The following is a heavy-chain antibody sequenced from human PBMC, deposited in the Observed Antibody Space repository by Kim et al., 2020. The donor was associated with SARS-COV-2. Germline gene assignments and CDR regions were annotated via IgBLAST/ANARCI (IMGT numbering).Heavy chain of an antibody. V-gene: IGHV3-23*01. Sequence: ADSVKGRFTISRDHSKSTWYMQMNRLRAEDTAVYYCAKSITTSCYTSIDYWGQGTLVTVSS. D-gene: IGHD2-2*02. CDR3: AKSITTSCYTSIDY. J-gene: IGHJ4*02.